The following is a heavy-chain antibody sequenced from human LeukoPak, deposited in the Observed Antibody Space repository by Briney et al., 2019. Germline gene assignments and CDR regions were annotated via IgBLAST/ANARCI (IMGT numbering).Heavy chain of an antibody. V-gene: IGHV4-34*01. D-gene: IGHD3-9*01. CDR1: GGSITGYY. CDR2: IHYTGAT. Sequence: PSETLSLTCAVYGGSITGYYWSWIRQTPRRGLEWVGEIHYTGATSYNPSLKSRATISTDTSKNQFSLRLSSVTATDTAVYYCARGNILTGYCFDFWGQGALVTVSS. J-gene: IGHJ4*02. CDR3: ARGNILTGYCFDF.